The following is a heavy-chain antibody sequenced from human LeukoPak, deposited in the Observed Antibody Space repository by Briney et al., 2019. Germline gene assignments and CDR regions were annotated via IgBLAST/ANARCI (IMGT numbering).Heavy chain of an antibody. D-gene: IGHD3-10*01. J-gene: IGHJ2*01. CDR1: GESFSPHY. Sequence: PSATLSLTCAVYGESFSPHYWSWIRQPPGKGLEWIAEINHSGNTNYNPSLKSRVTIATSKNEFSLKLSSVTAADTAVYYCARHGFDPVQNVAYWYFDLWGRGTLVTVSS. CDR2: INHSGNT. CDR3: ARHGFDPVQNVAYWYFDL. V-gene: IGHV4-34*01.